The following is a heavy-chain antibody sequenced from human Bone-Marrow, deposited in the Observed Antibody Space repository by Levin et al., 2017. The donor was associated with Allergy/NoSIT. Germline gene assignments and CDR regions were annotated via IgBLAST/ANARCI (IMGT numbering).Heavy chain of an antibody. CDR2: IIPIFGTA. V-gene: IGHV1-69*13. D-gene: IGHD2-21*01. CDR3: ARDGGAYCGGDCRVGAFDI. CDR1: GGTFSSYA. J-gene: IGHJ3*02. Sequence: SVKVSCKASGGTFSSYAISWVRQAPGQGLEWMGGIIPIFGTANYAQKFQGRVTITADESTSTAYMELSSLRSEDTAVYYCARDGGAYCGGDCRVGAFDIWGQGTMVTVSS.